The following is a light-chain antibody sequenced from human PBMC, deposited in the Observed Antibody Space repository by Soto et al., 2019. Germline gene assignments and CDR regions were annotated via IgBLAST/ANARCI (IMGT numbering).Light chain of an antibody. Sequence: TTQSPSTLSAYVGDRVTITCRASQSISSNLVWFQQKPGQAPRLLIYGASTRATAIPARFSGSGSGTEFTLTISSLQSEDVATYYCQKYNSAPLTFGGGTKVDIK. J-gene: IGKJ4*01. CDR2: GAS. V-gene: IGKV3-15*01. CDR1: QSISSN. CDR3: QKYNSAPLT.